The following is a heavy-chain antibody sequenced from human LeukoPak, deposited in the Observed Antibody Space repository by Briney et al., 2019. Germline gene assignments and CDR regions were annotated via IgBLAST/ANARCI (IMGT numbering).Heavy chain of an antibody. Sequence: GGSLRLSCAASVFSFSTYAMHWVRQAPGKGLEWVAFIQDDGTNKYYADSVKGRFTISRDNSKNTLHLQMNSLRAEDTALYYCAKSPDYGDYRYYFDYWGQGTLVTVSS. V-gene: IGHV3-30*02. CDR1: VFSFSTYA. D-gene: IGHD4-17*01. CDR3: AKSPDYGDYRYYFDY. J-gene: IGHJ4*02. CDR2: IQDDGTNK.